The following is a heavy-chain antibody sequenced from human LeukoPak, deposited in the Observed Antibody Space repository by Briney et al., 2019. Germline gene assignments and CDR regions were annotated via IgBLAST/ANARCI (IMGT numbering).Heavy chain of an antibody. D-gene: IGHD6-19*01. Sequence: ASVKVSCKASGYTFTDYYIHWVRQAPGQGLEWMGWTSPKSGATNSAQKFQDRVTMTRDTSISTAYMELSSLRSDDTAAYYCARLCTSGCWGFDYWGEGTLVTVSS. V-gene: IGHV1-2*02. CDR2: TSPKSGAT. CDR1: GYTFTDYY. CDR3: ARLCTSGCWGFDY. J-gene: IGHJ4*02.